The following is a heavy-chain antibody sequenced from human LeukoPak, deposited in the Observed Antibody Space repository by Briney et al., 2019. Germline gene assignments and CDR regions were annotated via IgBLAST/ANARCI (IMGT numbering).Heavy chain of an antibody. Sequence: PSQTLSLTCTVSGGSISSGSYYWSWIRQPAGKGLEWIGRIYTSGSTNYNPSLKSRVTISVDTSKNQFSLKLSSVTAADTAVYYCASGSRGGYYYYYMDVWGKGTTVTVSS. D-gene: IGHD3-10*01. CDR2: IYTSGST. J-gene: IGHJ6*03. V-gene: IGHV4-61*02. CDR3: ASGSRGGYYYYYMDV. CDR1: GGSISSGSYY.